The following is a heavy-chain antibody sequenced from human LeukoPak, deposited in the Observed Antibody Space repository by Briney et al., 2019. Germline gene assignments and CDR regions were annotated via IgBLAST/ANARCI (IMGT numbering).Heavy chain of an antibody. D-gene: IGHD1-26*01. CDR1: GFTFSSYA. CDR2: ISGSGSST. J-gene: IGHJ4*02. CDR3: AKPSLIVGATVGFDY. Sequence: GGSLRLSCAASGFTFSSYAMSWVRQAPGKGLEWVSAISGSGSSTYYADSVKGRFTISRDNSKNTLNLQMNSLRAEDTAVYYCAKPSLIVGATVGFDYWGQGTLVTVSS. V-gene: IGHV3-23*01.